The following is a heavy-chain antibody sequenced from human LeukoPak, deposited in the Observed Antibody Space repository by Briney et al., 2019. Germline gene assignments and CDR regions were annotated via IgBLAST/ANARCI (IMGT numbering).Heavy chain of an antibody. J-gene: IGHJ4*02. CDR3: ARDDSGSHHDY. V-gene: IGHV1-2*02. CDR2: INPNSGGT. Sequence: ASVKVSCKASAYTFTGYYMHWVRQAPGQGLEWMGWINPNSGGTNYAQKFQGRVTMTRDMSTSTVYMELSSLRSEDTAVYYCARDDSGSHHDYWGQGTLVTVSS. D-gene: IGHD1-26*01. CDR1: AYTFTGYY.